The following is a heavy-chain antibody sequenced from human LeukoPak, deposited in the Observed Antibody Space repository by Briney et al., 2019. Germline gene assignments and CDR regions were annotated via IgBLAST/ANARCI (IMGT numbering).Heavy chain of an antibody. D-gene: IGHD6-13*01. Sequence: SETLSLTCTVSGGSISSYYWSWIRQSPGKGLDWIGYIYYSGSTNYNPSLKSRVIISVDTSKNRFSLKLSSVTAADTAVYYCARGGRIAAAGTVGSFDPWGQGTLVTVSS. J-gene: IGHJ5*02. V-gene: IGHV4-59*01. CDR1: GGSISSYY. CDR3: ARGGRIAAAGTVGSFDP. CDR2: IYYSGST.